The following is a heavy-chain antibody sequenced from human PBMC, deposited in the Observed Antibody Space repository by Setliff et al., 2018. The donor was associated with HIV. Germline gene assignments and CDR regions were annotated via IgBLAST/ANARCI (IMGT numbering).Heavy chain of an antibody. Sequence: PGGSLRLSCAASGFTFCSYSMNWVRQAPGKGLEWVFGINWNYIYDADSVKGRFTISRDNAKNSLYLQMNSLRTEDTAVYYCAREMATMYSYYYGMDFWGQGTTVTVSS. CDR2: GINWNYI. CDR1: GFTFCSYS. J-gene: IGHJ6*02. D-gene: IGHD1-26*01. CDR3: AREMATMYSYYYGMDF. V-gene: IGHV3-21*06.